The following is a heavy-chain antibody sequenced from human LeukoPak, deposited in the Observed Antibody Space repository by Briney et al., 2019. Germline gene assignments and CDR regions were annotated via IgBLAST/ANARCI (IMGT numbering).Heavy chain of an antibody. V-gene: IGHV1-18*01. D-gene: IGHD6-19*01. Sequence: ASVTVSCTASGYTFTSYGISWVRQAPGQGLEWMGWISAYNGNTNYAQKLQGRVTMTTDTSTSTAYMELRSLRSDDTAVYYCARDDSSGWYGGNYFDYWGQGTLVTVSS. CDR2: ISAYNGNT. CDR3: ARDDSSGWYGGNYFDY. J-gene: IGHJ4*02. CDR1: GYTFTSYG.